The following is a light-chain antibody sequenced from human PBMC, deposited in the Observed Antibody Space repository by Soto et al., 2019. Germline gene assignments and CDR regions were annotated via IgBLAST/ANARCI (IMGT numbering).Light chain of an antibody. Sequence: EIVLTQSPATLSLSPGERATLSCRASQSVSSYLVWYQQKPGQAPSVLIYDASSRAAGIPARFSGSGSGTDFTLTINSLEPEDFAVYYCQQRSNWPPYTFGQGTKLEIK. V-gene: IGKV3-11*01. CDR2: DAS. CDR1: QSVSSY. CDR3: QQRSNWPPYT. J-gene: IGKJ2*01.